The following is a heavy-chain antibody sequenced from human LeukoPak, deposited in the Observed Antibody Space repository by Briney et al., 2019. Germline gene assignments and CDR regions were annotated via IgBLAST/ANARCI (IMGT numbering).Heavy chain of an antibody. CDR3: ARDEAYAFDV. CDR1: GFTFSSYS. V-gene: IGHV3-48*02. Sequence: GGSLRLSCAASGFTFSSYSMNWVRQAPGKGLEWISYITSTSNTIQYADSVRGRFTISRDNAKNSLSLQMNSLRDEDTAVYYCARDEAYAFDVWGQGTMVTVYS. J-gene: IGHJ3*01. CDR2: ITSTSNTI.